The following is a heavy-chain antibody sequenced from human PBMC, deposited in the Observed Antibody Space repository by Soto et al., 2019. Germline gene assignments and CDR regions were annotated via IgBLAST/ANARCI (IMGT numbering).Heavy chain of an antibody. D-gene: IGHD3-3*01. Sequence: PGRSLRLACAAAGFTISSYATSWVRQAPGKGLEWVSAISGSGGSTYYADSVKGRFTISRDNSKNTPYLQMNSLRAEDTAVYYCVKIWLDFWSGYYTGYDYWGEGTLVTVSP. V-gene: IGHV3-23*01. CDR3: VKIWLDFWSGYYTGYDY. CDR1: GFTISSYA. CDR2: ISGSGGST. J-gene: IGHJ4*02.